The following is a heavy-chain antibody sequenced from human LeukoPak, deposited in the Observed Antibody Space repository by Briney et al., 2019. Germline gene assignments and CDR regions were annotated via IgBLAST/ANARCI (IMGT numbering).Heavy chain of an antibody. CDR2: IWYDGSNK. CDR1: GFTFSSYG. CDR3: ARGQAYSSSSEPDIYYYYYGMDV. D-gene: IGHD6-6*01. V-gene: IGHV3-33*01. Sequence: GGSLRLSCAASGFTFSSYGMHWVRQAPGKGLEWVAVIWYDGSNKYYADSVKGRFTISRDNSKNTLYLQMNSLRAEDTAVYYCARGQAYSSSSEPDIYYYYYGMDVWGQGTTVTVSS. J-gene: IGHJ6*02.